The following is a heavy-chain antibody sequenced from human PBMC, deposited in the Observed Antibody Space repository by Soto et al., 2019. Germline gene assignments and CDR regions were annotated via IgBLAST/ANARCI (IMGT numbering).Heavy chain of an antibody. V-gene: IGHV4-38-2*01. CDR3: ARASIVAADTIIDY. CDR1: GYSISGGYY. J-gene: IGHJ4*02. CDR2: IYHTGNT. D-gene: IGHD6-25*01. Sequence: WETLSLTCAVSGYSISGGYYGGWIRQPPGKGLEWIGSIYHTGNTYYSPSLESRVTISVDTSKSHFSLRLTSVTAADTAVYYCARASIVAADTIIDYWDQVNRVTVSS.